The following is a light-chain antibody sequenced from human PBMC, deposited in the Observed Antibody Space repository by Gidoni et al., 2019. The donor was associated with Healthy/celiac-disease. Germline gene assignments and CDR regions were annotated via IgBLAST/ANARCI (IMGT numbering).Light chain of an antibody. V-gene: IGKV4-1*01. CDR2: WAS. CDR1: QSVLYSSNNKNY. CDR3: QQYYSTPYT. Sequence: VALGERATINCKSSQSVLYSSNNKNYLAWYQQKPGQPPKLLIYWASTRESGVPDRFSGSGSGTDFTLTISSLQAEDVAVYYCQQYYSTPYTFGQGTKLEIK. J-gene: IGKJ2*01.